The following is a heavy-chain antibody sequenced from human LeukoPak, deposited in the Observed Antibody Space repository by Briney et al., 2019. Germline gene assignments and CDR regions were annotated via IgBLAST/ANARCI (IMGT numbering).Heavy chain of an antibody. CDR1: GFTFNSYW. V-gene: IGHV3-7*01. Sequence: GGSLRLSCAASGFTFNSYWMSWVRQAPGKGLEWVANIKQDGSEKYYVDSVKGRFTISRDNAKNSLYLQMNSLRAEDTAVYYCARGGGGSYETLDYWGQGTLVTVSS. CDR3: ARGGGGSYETLDY. J-gene: IGHJ4*02. D-gene: IGHD1-26*01. CDR2: IKQDGSEK.